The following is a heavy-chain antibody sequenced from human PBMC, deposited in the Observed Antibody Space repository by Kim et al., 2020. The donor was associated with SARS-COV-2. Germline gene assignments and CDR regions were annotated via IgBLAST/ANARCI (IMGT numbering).Heavy chain of an antibody. J-gene: IGHJ3*02. V-gene: IGHV3-48*03. CDR2: ISGSSNTI. Sequence: GGSLRLSCAASGFTFSSYEMNWVRQAPGKGLEWVSYISGSSNTIYYADSVKGRFTISRDNAKNSLSLQMNSLRAEDTAVYSCARGRGTYSVSAFDIWGQGTMVTVSS. D-gene: IGHD1-26*01. CDR1: GFTFSSYE. CDR3: ARGRGTYSVSAFDI.